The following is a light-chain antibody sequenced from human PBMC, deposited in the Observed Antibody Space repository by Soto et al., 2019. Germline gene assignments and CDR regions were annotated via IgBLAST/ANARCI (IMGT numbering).Light chain of an antibody. CDR3: QQYNNWPQT. Sequence: ELVMPQSQATLSVSPGASATLPCRASQSVSSNLAWYQQKPGQAPRLLIYGASTRATGIPDRFSGSGSGTDFTLTISSLEPEEFAVYYCQQYNNWPQTFGQGTKVDI. CDR2: GAS. J-gene: IGKJ1*01. CDR1: QSVSSN. V-gene: IGKV3-15*01.